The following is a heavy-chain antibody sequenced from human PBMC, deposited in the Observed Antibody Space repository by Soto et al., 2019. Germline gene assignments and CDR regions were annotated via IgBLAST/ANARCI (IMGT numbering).Heavy chain of an antibody. V-gene: IGHV4-39*01. Sequence: SETLSLTCTVSGSSISSSSYYWGWIRQPPGKGLEWIGSIYYSGSTYYNPSLKSRVTISVDTSKNQFSLKLSSVTAADTAVYYCASRRRIWGGNFVXWCQGTLVTVSX. CDR1: GSSISSSSYY. CDR2: IYYSGST. D-gene: IGHD1-20*01. CDR3: ASRRRIWGGNFVX. J-gene: IGHJ4*02.